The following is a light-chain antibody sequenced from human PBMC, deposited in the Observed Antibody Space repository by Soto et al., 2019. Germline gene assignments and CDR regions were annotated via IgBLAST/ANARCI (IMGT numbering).Light chain of an antibody. CDR1: ESITNW. CDR2: KAA. V-gene: IGKV1-5*03. CDR3: QQYKSPPWT. Sequence: DIQMTQSPPTLSASVGDRVTISCRASESITNWLAWYQHKPGKAPKLLIYKAASLESGVPSRFSGSGSGTEFTLTISSLQPDDFATYYCQQYKSPPWTFGQGTKV. J-gene: IGKJ1*01.